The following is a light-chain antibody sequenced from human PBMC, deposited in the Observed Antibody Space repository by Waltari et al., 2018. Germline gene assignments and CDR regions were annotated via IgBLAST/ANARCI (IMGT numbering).Light chain of an antibody. J-gene: IGLJ2*01. Sequence: QSALTQPAPVSGSPGQSNTISCTGTRSDIGAYPFVSWYQPFPGKAPNIIIYEVSKRPSVCSNRFSGSKSGDSASLTISVLQVDDEAHYHCASYTSGSTHVAFGGGTQVTVL. CDR3: ASYTSGSTHVA. V-gene: IGLV2-14*01. CDR2: EVS. CDR1: RSDIGAYPF.